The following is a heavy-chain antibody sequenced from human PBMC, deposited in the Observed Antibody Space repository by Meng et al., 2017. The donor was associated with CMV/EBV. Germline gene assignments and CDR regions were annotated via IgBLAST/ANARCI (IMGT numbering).Heavy chain of an antibody. CDR2: INPSGGST. CDR1: GYTFTSYY. Sequence: GELVQSGAEVKTPGASVKVSCKASGYTFTSYYMHWVRQAPGQGLEWMGIINPSGGSTSYAQKFQGRVTMTRDTSTSTVYMELSSLRSEDTAVYYCAREEGIAARSDWFDPWGQGTLVTVSS. D-gene: IGHD6-6*01. J-gene: IGHJ5*02. V-gene: IGHV1-46*01. CDR3: AREEGIAARSDWFDP.